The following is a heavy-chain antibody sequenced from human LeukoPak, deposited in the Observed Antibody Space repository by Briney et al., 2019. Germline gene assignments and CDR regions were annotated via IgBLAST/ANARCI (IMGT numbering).Heavy chain of an antibody. CDR3: AKVRFLEWLLWVFDY. J-gene: IGHJ4*02. CDR2: ITRTSSTM. D-gene: IGHD3-3*01. V-gene: IGHV3-48*01. CDR1: GFSFSNYD. Sequence: GGSLRLSCEASGFSFSNYDMNWVRQAPGKGLEWVAYITRTSSTMHYADSVKGRFTISRDNSKNTLYLQMNSLRAEDTAVYYCAKVRFLEWLLWVFDYWGQGTLVTVSS.